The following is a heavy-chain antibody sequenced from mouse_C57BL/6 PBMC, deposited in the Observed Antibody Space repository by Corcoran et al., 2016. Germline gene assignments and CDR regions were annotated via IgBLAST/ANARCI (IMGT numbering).Heavy chain of an antibody. D-gene: IGHD1-1*01. CDR2: IYWDDDK. J-gene: IGHJ4*01. Sequence: QVTLKESGPGILQSSQTLSLTCSFSGFSLSTSGMGVSWIRQPSGKGLEWLAHIYWDDDKRYNPSLKSRITISKDTSRNQVFLKITSVDTADTSTYYFARIPLFLRPLFAMDCLGQGTSVTLSS. CDR1: GFSLSTSGMG. V-gene: IGHV8-12*01. CDR3: ARIPLFLRPLFAMDC.